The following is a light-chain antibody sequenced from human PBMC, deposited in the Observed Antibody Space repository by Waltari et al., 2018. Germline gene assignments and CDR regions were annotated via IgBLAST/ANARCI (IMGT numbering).Light chain of an antibody. CDR2: DAS. Sequence: DIQMTQSPSSLSASVGERVTITCQASQDISNYVSWYQHKPGKAPSLLIYDASNLEAGVSSRFSGSGSGTIFTLTINSLRPEDIATYYCQQYDSLLTFGGGTKVQI. CDR1: QDISNY. J-gene: IGKJ4*01. CDR3: QQYDSLLT. V-gene: IGKV1-33*01.